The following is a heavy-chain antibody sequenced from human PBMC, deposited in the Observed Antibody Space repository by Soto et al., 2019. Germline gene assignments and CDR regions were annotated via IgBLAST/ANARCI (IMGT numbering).Heavy chain of an antibody. J-gene: IGHJ6*02. CDR3: ARDRVRSSGQKYYYYYGMDV. CDR1: GYTFTGYY. V-gene: IGHV1-2*02. D-gene: IGHD6-6*01. CDR2: INPNSGGT. Sequence: ASVKVSCKASGYTFTGYYMHWVLQAPVQVLEWMVWINPNSGGTNYAQKFQGRVTMTRDTSISTAYMELSRLRSDDTAVYYCARDRVRSSGQKYYYYYGMDVWGQGTTVTVSS.